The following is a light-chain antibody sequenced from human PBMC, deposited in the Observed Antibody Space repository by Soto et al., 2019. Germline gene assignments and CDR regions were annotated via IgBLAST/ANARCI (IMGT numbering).Light chain of an antibody. J-gene: IGKJ5*01. Sequence: DIVLTQSPGTLSLSPGERATLSCRASQSVGTYLAWYQQKPGQAPRLLIYDASTRATGIPARFSGSGSGTDFTLTISSLEPEDFAVYHCQQRSNWPSITFGQGTRLEIK. CDR1: QSVGTY. CDR3: QQRSNWPSIT. V-gene: IGKV3-11*01. CDR2: DAS.